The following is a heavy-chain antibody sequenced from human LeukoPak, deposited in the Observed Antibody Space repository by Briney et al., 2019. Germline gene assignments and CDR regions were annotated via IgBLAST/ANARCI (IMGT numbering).Heavy chain of an antibody. CDR1: GGSISSYY. CDR3: AREKKEDITMAVFDY. CDR2: MDSSGSP. J-gene: IGHJ4*02. V-gene: IGHV4-4*07. Sequence: NPSETLSLTCTVSGGSISSYYWSWIRQPAGKGLEWIGRMDSSGSPNYNPSLKSRITMSVDTSKNQFSLKLMSVTAADTAVYYCAREKKEDITMAVFDYWGQGTLVTVSS. D-gene: IGHD5-18*01.